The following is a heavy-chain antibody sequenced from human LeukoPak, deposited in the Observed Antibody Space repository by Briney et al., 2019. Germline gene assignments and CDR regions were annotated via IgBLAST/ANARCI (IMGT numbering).Heavy chain of an antibody. Sequence: SETLSLTCAVYGGSFSGYYWSWIRQPPGKGLEWIGEINHSGNTNYNPSLKSRVTISADTSKNQFSLKLTSVTAADTAVYYCARLWGNPTSVVTPSYYFDYWGQGTLVTVSP. CDR2: INHSGNT. J-gene: IGHJ4*02. CDR3: ARLWGNPTSVVTPSYYFDY. D-gene: IGHD4-23*01. CDR1: GGSFSGYY. V-gene: IGHV4-34*01.